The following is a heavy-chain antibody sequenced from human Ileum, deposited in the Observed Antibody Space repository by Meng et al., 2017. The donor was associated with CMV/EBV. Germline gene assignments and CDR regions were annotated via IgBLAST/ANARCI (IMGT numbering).Heavy chain of an antibody. CDR2: IRYDGSNK. CDR3: AKGNYCSSTSCYLDYGMDV. V-gene: IGHV3-30*02. D-gene: IGHD2-2*01. CDR1: GFTVSSNY. Sequence: GESLKISCAASGFTVSSNYMSWVRQAPGKGLEWVAFIRYDGSNKYYADSVKGRFTISRDNSKNTLYLQMNSLRAEDTAVYYCAKGNYCSSTSCYLDYGMDVWGQGTTVTVSS. J-gene: IGHJ6*02.